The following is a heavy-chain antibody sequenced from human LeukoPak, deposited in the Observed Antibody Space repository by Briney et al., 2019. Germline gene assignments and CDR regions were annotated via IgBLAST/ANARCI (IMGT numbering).Heavy chain of an antibody. CDR3: ARDLGDYGDYDPPGY. CDR2: ISHNERQK. CDR1: GFTFNTCG. J-gene: IGHJ4*01. Sequence: PGGSLRLPCTTSGFTFNTCGMHWVRQAPGKGLEWVALISHNERQKVYADSVKGRFTIARDNSKNTLFLQMDSLRLDDTAVYYCARDLGDYGDYDPPGYWGXXILXTVSS. D-gene: IGHD4-17*01. V-gene: IGHV3-30*03.